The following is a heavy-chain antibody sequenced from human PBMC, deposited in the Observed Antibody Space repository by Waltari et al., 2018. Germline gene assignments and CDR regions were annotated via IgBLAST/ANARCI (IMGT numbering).Heavy chain of an antibody. CDR1: GGSISSGGYY. J-gene: IGHJ4*02. Sequence: QVQLQESGPGLVKPSQTLSLTCTVSGGSISSGGYYWSWIRQHPGKGLEWIGYIYYSGSTYYNPSLKSRVTISVDTSKNQFSLKLSSVTAADTAVYYCAGEGRPSERYYFDYWGQGTLVTVSS. CDR2: IYYSGST. CDR3: AGEGRPSERYYFDY. V-gene: IGHV4-31*03. D-gene: IGHD3-9*01.